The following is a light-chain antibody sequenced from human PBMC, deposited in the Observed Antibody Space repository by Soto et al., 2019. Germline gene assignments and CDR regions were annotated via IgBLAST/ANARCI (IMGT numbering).Light chain of an antibody. Sequence: QPVLTQSPSASASMGASVKLTCTLSSGHSSYAIAWHQQRPDKGPQYLMKLKSDGSHTKGDGIPDRFSGSSSGAERYLTISSLQSEDEADYYCQTWGLGIVVFGGGTKVTVL. CDR2: LKSDGSH. CDR1: SGHSSYA. CDR3: QTWGLGIVV. V-gene: IGLV4-69*01. J-gene: IGLJ2*01.